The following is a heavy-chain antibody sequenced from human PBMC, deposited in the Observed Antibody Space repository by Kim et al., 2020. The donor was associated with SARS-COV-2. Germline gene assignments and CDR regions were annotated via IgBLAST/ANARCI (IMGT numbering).Heavy chain of an antibody. V-gene: IGHV1-8*01. Sequence: ASVKVSCKASGYTFTSYDINWVRQATGQGLEWMGWMNPNSGNTGYAQKFQGRVTMTRNTSISTAYMELSSLRSEDTAMYYCARVRSRGYYDSRGAFDIWGQGTMVTVSS. CDR2: MNPNSGNT. CDR1: GYTFTSYD. D-gene: IGHD3-22*01. CDR3: ARVRSRGYYDSRGAFDI. J-gene: IGHJ3*02.